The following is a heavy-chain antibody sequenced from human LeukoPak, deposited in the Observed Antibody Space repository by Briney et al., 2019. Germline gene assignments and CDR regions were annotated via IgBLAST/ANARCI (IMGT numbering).Heavy chain of an antibody. J-gene: IGHJ3*02. CDR3: AKGGTYRDDAFDI. Sequence: PGGSLRLSCAASGFTFSSYWMSWVRQAPGKGLEWVANIKQDGSEKYYVDSVKGRFTISRDNSKNTLYPQMNSLRAEDTAVYYCAKGGTYRDDAFDIWGQGTMVTVSS. V-gene: IGHV3-7*01. CDR1: GFTFSSYW. CDR2: IKQDGSEK. D-gene: IGHD3-16*02.